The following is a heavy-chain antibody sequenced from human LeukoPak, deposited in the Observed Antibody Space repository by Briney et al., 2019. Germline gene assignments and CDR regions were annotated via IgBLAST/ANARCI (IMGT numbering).Heavy chain of an antibody. D-gene: IGHD5-24*01. CDR2: INHSGST. CDR1: GGSFSGYY. Sequence: SETLSLTCAVYGGSFSGYYWSWIRQPPGKGLEWIGEINHSGSTNYNPSLKSRVTISVDTSKNQFSLKLSSVTAADTAVYYCARLRRPPPGFYGSYYYYYMDVWGKGTTVTISS. J-gene: IGHJ6*03. V-gene: IGHV4-34*01. CDR3: ARLRRPPPGFYGSYYYYYMDV.